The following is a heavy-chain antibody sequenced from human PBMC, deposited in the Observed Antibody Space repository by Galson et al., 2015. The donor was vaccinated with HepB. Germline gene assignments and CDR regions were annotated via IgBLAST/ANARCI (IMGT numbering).Heavy chain of an antibody. CDR3: ARGNLESPYYDFWSGFYEYYYYGMDV. J-gene: IGHJ6*02. V-gene: IGHV1-18*04. CDR2: ISAYNGNT. Sequence: SVKVSCKASGYTFTSYGISWVRQAPGQGLEWMGWISAYNGNTNYAQKLQGRVTMTTDTSTSTAYMELRSLRSDDTAVYYCARGNLESPYYDFWSGFYEYYYYGMDVWGQGTTVTVSS. D-gene: IGHD3-3*01. CDR1: GYTFTSYG.